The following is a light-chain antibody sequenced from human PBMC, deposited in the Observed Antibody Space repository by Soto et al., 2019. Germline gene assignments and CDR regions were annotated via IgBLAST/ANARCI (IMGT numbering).Light chain of an antibody. Sequence: QLVLTQPHSVSGAPGQRGTISCTGSSSNIGAGYDVHWYQQLPRTAPKLLIYGNSNRPSGVPDRFSGSKSGTSASLAITGLQAEDEADYYCQSYDSSLSGVVFGGGTKLTVL. CDR2: GNS. CDR3: QSYDSSLSGVV. J-gene: IGLJ2*01. CDR1: SSNIGAGYD. V-gene: IGLV1-40*01.